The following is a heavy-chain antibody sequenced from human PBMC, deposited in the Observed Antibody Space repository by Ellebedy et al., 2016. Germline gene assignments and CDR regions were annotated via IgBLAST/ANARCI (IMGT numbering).Heavy chain of an antibody. Sequence: GGSLRLSCAASGLIVSGNFMSWVRQAPGKRLEWVSAIHGSGSTYYADSVDGRFTISRDNSKNTLFLQMNSLRAEDTAVYYCARVSVAGRGDTDLDYWGQGTLVTVSS. V-gene: IGHV3-53*01. D-gene: IGHD6-19*01. J-gene: IGHJ4*02. CDR2: IHGSGST. CDR3: ARVSVAGRGDTDLDY. CDR1: GLIVSGNF.